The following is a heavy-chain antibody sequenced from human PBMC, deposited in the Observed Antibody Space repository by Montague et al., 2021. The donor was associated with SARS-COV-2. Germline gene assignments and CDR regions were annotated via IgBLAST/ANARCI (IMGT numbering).Heavy chain of an antibody. D-gene: IGHD1-14*01. CDR3: ARETMTADAFDI. J-gene: IGHJ3*02. V-gene: IGHV4-59*02. CDR1: GASVGSSD. Sequence: SETLSLTCTVSGASVGSSDWGWIRQSPGKGLEWIGHFYSVGSTDYNPSLKSRATISRDTSKNQFSLKVRSVTAADTAVYYCARETMTADAFDIWGQGTMVTVSS. CDR2: FYSVGST.